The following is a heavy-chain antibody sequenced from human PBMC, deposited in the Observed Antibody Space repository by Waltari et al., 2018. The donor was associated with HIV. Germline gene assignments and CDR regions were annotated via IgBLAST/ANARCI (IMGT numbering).Heavy chain of an antibody. J-gene: IGHJ4*02. CDR2: SNPYIWGT. D-gene: IGHD2-15*01. CDR3: ARTFLYCSGGTCYFDY. Sequence: QVQLVQSGAEVKKHGASVKVSCKAAGYTFTGYYMHWVRQAPGQGFEWMVWSNPYIWGTNDAQMFQGSVTRPRDTSISTAYMALSRLRSDDTAVYYCARTFLYCSGGTCYFDYWGQGTLVTGSS. CDR1: GYTFTGYY. V-gene: IGHV1-2*02.